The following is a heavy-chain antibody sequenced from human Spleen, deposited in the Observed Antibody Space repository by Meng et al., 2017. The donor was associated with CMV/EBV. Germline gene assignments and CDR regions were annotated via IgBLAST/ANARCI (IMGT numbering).Heavy chain of an antibody. V-gene: IGHV1-69*04. CDR2: IIPLLGVA. CDR1: DTFNTYT. Sequence: DTFNTYTITWVRQAPGHGLEWMGRIIPLLGVANYEQKFQSRVTIIADKSTSTAYMELSSLRSDDTAVYYCARELPSGYSGYDHWFDPWGQGTLVTVSS. CDR3: ARELPSGYSGYDHWFDP. D-gene: IGHD5-12*01. J-gene: IGHJ5*02.